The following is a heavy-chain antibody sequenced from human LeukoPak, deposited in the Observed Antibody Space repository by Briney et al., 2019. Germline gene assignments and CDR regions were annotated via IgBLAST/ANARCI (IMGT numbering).Heavy chain of an antibody. J-gene: IGHJ4*02. CDR3: AKDRLWFGELLSVFDY. Sequence: GGSLRLSCAASGFTFSGYAMSWVRQAPGKGLEWVSAISGSGGSTYYADSVKGRFTISRDNSKNTLYLQMNSLRAEDTAVYYCAKDRLWFGELLSVFDYWGQGTLVTVSS. CDR2: ISGSGGST. CDR1: GFTFSGYA. V-gene: IGHV3-23*01. D-gene: IGHD3-10*01.